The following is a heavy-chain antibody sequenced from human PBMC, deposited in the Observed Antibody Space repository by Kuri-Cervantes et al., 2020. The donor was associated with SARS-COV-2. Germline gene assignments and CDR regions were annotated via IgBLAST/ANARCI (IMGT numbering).Heavy chain of an antibody. D-gene: IGHD1-20*01. CDR3: ARSGNWNPETLYY. J-gene: IGHJ4*02. Sequence: ESLKISCTVSGGSISSYYWSWIRQPPGKGLEWIGYIYYSGSTNYNPSLKSRVTISVDTSKNQFSLKLSSVTAADTAVYYCARSGNWNPETLYYWGQGTLVTVAS. CDR2: IYYSGST. V-gene: IGHV4-59*01. CDR1: GGSISSYY.